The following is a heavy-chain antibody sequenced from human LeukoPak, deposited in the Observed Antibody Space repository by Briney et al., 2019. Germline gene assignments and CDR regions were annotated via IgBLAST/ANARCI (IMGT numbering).Heavy chain of an antibody. Sequence: GGSLRLSCAASGFTFSSYWMHWVRQIPGKGLVWVSYIYSDGSSTKYADSVKGRFTISRDNSKNTLYLQMNSLRAEDTAVYYCARVMGRYCSSNSCYVDYWGQGTLVTVSS. CDR1: GFTFSSYW. V-gene: IGHV3-74*03. CDR3: ARVMGRYCSSNSCYVDY. J-gene: IGHJ4*02. CDR2: IYSDGSST. D-gene: IGHD2-2*01.